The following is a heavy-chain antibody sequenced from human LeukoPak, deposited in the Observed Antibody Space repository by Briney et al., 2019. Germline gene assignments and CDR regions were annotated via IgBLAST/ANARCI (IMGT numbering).Heavy chain of an antibody. CDR3: ARLGTRIDP. Sequence: SETLSLTCTVSGGSISSSSYYWGWIRQPPGKGLEWIGSIYYSGSTYYNPSLKSRVTISVDTSKNQFSLKLSSVTAADTAVYYSARLGTRIDPWGQGTLVTVSS. CDR2: IYYSGST. D-gene: IGHD7-27*01. CDR1: GGSISSSSYY. V-gene: IGHV4-39*01. J-gene: IGHJ5*02.